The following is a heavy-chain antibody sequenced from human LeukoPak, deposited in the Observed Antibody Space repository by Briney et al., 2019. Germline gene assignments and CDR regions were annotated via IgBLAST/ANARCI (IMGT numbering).Heavy chain of an antibody. Sequence: PGRSLRLSCAASGFTFSSYGMHWVRQAPGKGLGWVAVISYDGSNKYYADSVKGRFTISRDNSKNTLYLQMNSLRAEDTAVYYCARIFRYQLVDYYALDVWGQGTTVTVSS. CDR2: ISYDGSNK. J-gene: IGHJ6*02. V-gene: IGHV3-30*03. CDR1: GFTFSSYG. D-gene: IGHD2-2*01. CDR3: ARIFRYQLVDYYALDV.